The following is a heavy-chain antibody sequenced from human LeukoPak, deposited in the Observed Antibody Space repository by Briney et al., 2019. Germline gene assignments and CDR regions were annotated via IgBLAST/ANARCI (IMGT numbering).Heavy chain of an antibody. D-gene: IGHD3-10*01. CDR2: ISFDATNK. J-gene: IGHJ4*02. V-gene: IGHV3-30-3*01. CDR1: GFTFSNYA. CDR3: AKDFLRNMVLGFDY. Sequence: GGSLRLSCAASGFTFSNYAMHWVRQAPGKGLEWMAVISFDATNKYYADSVKGRFTISRDNSKNTLYLQMNSLRAEDTAVFYCAKDFLRNMVLGFDYWGQGTLVTVSS.